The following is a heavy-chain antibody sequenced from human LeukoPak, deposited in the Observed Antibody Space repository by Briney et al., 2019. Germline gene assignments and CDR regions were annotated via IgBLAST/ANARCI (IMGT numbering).Heavy chain of an antibody. CDR2: IYTSGST. D-gene: IGHD3-16*02. CDR3: ARDVTPYVWGSYRYTWGFDP. Sequence: PSETLSLTCTVSGGSISSGSYYWSWIRQPAGKGLEWIGRIYTSGSTNYNPSLKSRVTISVDTSKNQFSLKLSSVTAAGTAVYYCARDVTPYVWGSYRYTWGFDPWGQGTLVTVSS. CDR1: GGSISSGSYY. J-gene: IGHJ5*02. V-gene: IGHV4-61*02.